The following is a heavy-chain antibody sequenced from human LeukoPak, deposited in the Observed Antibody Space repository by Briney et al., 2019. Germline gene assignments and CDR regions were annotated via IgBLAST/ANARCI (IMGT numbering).Heavy chain of an antibody. V-gene: IGHV4-39*07. Sequence: PSETLSLTCSIYNGSVNSNSDYWGWIRQPPGKGLEWIGNIYCSGKVYYDWSLKSRVTMSVDTSKNQFSLTLRSVTAADTAVYYCARDILRGSDPWGQGTLVTVSS. CDR3: ARDILRGSDP. CDR1: NGSVNSNSDY. D-gene: IGHD2-2*02. CDR2: IYCSGKV. J-gene: IGHJ5*02.